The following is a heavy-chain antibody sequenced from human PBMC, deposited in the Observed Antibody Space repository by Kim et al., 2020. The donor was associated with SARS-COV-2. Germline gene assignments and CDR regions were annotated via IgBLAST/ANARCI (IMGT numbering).Heavy chain of an antibody. V-gene: IGHV3-20*01. CDR3: ARDIAAAGHWGWFDP. CDR2: ISWNGGST. D-gene: IGHD6-13*01. Sequence: GGSLRLSCAASGFTFDDYGMSWVRQAPGKGLEWVSGISWNGGSTGYADSVKGRFTISRDNAKNSLYLQMNSLRAEDTALYHCARDIAAAGHWGWFDPWGQGTLVTVSS. CDR1: GFTFDDYG. J-gene: IGHJ5*02.